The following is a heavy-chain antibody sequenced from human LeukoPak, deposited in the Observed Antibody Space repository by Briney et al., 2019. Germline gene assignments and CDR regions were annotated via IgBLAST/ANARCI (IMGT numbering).Heavy chain of an antibody. CDR2: IYYSGST. J-gene: IGHJ5*02. CDR3: ARHQASSGYYYWFDP. D-gene: IGHD3-22*01. Sequence: SETLSLTCTVSGGSISSYYWSWIRQPPGKGLEWIGYIYYSGSTNYNPSLKSRVSIFVDTSNYQFSLKLSSVTAADTAVYYCARHQASSGYYYWFDPWGQGTLVTVSS. CDR1: GGSISSYY. V-gene: IGHV4-59*08.